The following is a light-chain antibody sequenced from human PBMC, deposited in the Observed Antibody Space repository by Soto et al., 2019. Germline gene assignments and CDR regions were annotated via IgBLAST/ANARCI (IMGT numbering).Light chain of an antibody. CDR2: GAS. CDR1: QSVSSN. Sequence: EIVMTQSPATLSLSSGGKATLSCRASQSVSSNLAWYQQKPGQAPRLLIYGASTRATGIPARFSGSGSGTEFTLTISSLQSEDFAVYYCQQYNNWPWTFGQGTKV. CDR3: QQYNNWPWT. V-gene: IGKV3-15*01. J-gene: IGKJ1*01.